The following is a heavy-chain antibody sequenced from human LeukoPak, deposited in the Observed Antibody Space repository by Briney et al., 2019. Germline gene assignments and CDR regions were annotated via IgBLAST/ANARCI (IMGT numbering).Heavy chain of an antibody. CDR3: ARKSTVRRTSEFDY. Sequence: ASVNVSCKASGYTFTGYYMNWVRQAPGQGLEWLGWINPNSGDTKYAQKFLGRVTMTSDTSINTGYMALSSLTSDDTAVYYCARKSTVRRTSEFDYWGQGSLVTVSS. D-gene: IGHD3-10*02. CDR2: INPNSGDT. CDR1: GYTFTGYY. V-gene: IGHV1-2*02. J-gene: IGHJ4*02.